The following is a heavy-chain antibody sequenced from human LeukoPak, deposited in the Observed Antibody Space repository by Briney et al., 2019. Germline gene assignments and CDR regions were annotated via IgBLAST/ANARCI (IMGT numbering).Heavy chain of an antibody. V-gene: IGHV1-2*02. J-gene: IGHJ3*02. Sequence: DSVKVSCKVSGHTFTSYYMHWVRQPPGQWLEWMGWIQPNSGGTNYAQKFQGRVTMTRDTSISTASMELSRLRSDDTAVYYCARDASTARDAFDIWGQGTMVTVSS. CDR2: IQPNSGGT. CDR1: GHTFTSYY. CDR3: ARDASTARDAFDI. D-gene: IGHD1-14*01.